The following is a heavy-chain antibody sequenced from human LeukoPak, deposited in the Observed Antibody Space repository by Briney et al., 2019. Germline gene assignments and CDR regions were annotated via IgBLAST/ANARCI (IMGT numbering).Heavy chain of an antibody. CDR1: VYTLTGYY. D-gene: IGHD2-15*01. V-gene: IGHV1-2*02. CDR3: ARTVGNCRGWYYFDY. CDR2: IYPNSGGT. Sequence: GASVKVSCKACVYTLTGYYMHWVRQAPGQGLEWMGWIYPNSGGTNYPQKFQARVTMTRDTSISTAYMELSRLRSDDAAVYYCARTVGNCRGWYYFDYWGQGTLVTVSS. J-gene: IGHJ4*02.